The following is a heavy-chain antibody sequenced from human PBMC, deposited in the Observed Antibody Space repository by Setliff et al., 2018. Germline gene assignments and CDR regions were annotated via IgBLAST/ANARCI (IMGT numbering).Heavy chain of an antibody. CDR3: ARDHVYGSQYYYYYYGMDV. V-gene: IGHV1-3*01. Sequence: ASVKVSCKASGYTFTNHAMHWVRQAPGQRLEWMGWINAGNGNTKYSQKFQGRVTITRDTSASTAYMELSSLRSEDTAVYYCARDHVYGSQYYYYYYGMDVWGQGTTVTVSS. D-gene: IGHD3-10*01. CDR1: GYTFTNHA. J-gene: IGHJ6*02. CDR2: INAGNGNT.